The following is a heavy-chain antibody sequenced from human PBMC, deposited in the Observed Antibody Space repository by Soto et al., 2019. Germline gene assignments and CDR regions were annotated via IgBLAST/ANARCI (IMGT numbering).Heavy chain of an antibody. D-gene: IGHD6-19*01. V-gene: IGHV4-61*01. J-gene: IGHJ4*02. CDR1: GGSVSSCSYY. CDR3: ARRRLALYYFDY. CDR2: IYYSGST. Sequence: QVQLQESGPGLVKPSETLSLTCTVSGGSVSSCSYYWSWIRQPPGKGLEWIGYIYYSGSTNYNPSLKSRVTISVDTSKNQFSLKLSSVTAAESAVYYCARRRLALYYFDYWGQGTLVTVSS.